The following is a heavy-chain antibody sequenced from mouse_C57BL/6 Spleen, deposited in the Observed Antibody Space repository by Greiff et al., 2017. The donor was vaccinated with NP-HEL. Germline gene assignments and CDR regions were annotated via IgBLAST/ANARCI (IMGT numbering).Heavy chain of an antibody. J-gene: IGHJ2*01. CDR3: ARWGYYYFDY. V-gene: IGHV1-64*01. CDR1: GYTFTSYW. Sequence: VQLRQPGAELVKPGASVKLSCKASGYTFTSYWMHWVKQRPGQGLEWIGMIHPNSGSTNYNEKFKSKATLTVDKSSSTAYMQLSSLTSEDSAVYYCARWGYYYFDYWGQGTTLTVSS. CDR2: IHPNSGST. D-gene: IGHD1-1*01.